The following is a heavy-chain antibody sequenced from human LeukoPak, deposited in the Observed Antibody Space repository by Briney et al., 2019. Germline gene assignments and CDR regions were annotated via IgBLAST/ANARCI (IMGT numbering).Heavy chain of an antibody. CDR1: GYTFTGYY. CDR3: AREANQLLYYYHYGMDV. D-gene: IGHD2-2*01. Sequence: ASVKVSCKASGYTFTGYYMHWVRQAPGQGLEWMGWINPNSGGTNYAQKFQGRVTMTRDTSISTAYMELSRLRSDDTAVYYCAREANQLLYYYHYGMDVWGQGTTVTVSS. J-gene: IGHJ6*02. V-gene: IGHV1-2*02. CDR2: INPNSGGT.